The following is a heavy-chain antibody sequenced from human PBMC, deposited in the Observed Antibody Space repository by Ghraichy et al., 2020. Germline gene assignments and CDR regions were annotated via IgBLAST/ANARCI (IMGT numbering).Heavy chain of an antibody. J-gene: IGHJ5*02. V-gene: IGHV1-8*01. CDR2: MNPDSGNT. CDR3: ARAVRLKSIYNWFDP. D-gene: IGHD5-24*01. CDR1: GYTFTSYD. Sequence: GESLNISCRASGYTFTSYDINWVRQATGHGLEWMGWMNPDSGNTGYAQKFLDRITMTRDTSINTAYMELSGLKSEDTAVYYCARAVRLKSIYNWFDPWGQGTLVTVSS.